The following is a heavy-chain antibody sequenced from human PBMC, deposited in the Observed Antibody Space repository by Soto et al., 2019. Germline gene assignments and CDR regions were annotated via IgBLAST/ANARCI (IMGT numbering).Heavy chain of an antibody. V-gene: IGHV1-24*01. Sequence: ASVKVSCKVSGYTLTELSMHWVRQAPGKGLEWMGGFDPEDGETIYAQKFQGRVTMTEDTSTDTAYMELSSLRSEDTAVYYCATLNCSGGSCYSFFDYWGQGTLVTVSS. D-gene: IGHD2-15*01. CDR1: GYTLTELS. J-gene: IGHJ4*02. CDR3: ATLNCSGGSCYSFFDY. CDR2: FDPEDGET.